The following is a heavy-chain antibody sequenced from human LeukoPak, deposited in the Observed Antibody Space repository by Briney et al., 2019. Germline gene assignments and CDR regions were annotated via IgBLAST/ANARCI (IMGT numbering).Heavy chain of an antibody. D-gene: IGHD3-10*01. J-gene: IGHJ4*02. CDR1: GFTFSSYG. V-gene: IGHV3-48*03. CDR2: ISSSGSTI. CDR3: AREYGSGSYSLFDY. Sequence: GGSLRLSCAASGFTFSSYGMNWVRQAPGKGLEWVSYISSSGSTIYYADSVKGRFTISRDNAKNSLYLQMNSLRAEDTAVYYCAREYGSGSYSLFDYWGQGTLVTVSS.